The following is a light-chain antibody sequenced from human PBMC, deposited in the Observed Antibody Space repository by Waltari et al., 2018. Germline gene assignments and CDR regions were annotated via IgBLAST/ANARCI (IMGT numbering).Light chain of an antibody. V-gene: IGLV1-44*01. J-gene: IGLJ3*02. CDR2: SNH. CDR1: SSNIGSNL. Sequence: QSVLTQPPSASGTPGQRVTISCSGSSSNIGSNLVSWYLQVPGTAPKLLIYSNHQRPPGGPERFSGSKSGPSASLAISWLQSEDEGDYYCAAWDGSLEGWVFGGGTRLTVL. CDR3: AAWDGSLEGWV.